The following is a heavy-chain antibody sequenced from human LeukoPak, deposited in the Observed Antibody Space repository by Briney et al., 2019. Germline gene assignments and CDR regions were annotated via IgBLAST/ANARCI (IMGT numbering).Heavy chain of an antibody. CDR3: AKDIVATI. CDR2: ISSSGSYI. J-gene: IGHJ4*02. Sequence: PGGSLRLSCAASGFTFSNYSMNWVRQAPGKGLEWVSSISSSGSYIYYADSVKGRFTISRDNAKNSLYLQMNSLRAEDTAVYYCAKDIVATIWGQGTLVTVSS. CDR1: GFTFSNYS. D-gene: IGHD5-12*01. V-gene: IGHV3-21*01.